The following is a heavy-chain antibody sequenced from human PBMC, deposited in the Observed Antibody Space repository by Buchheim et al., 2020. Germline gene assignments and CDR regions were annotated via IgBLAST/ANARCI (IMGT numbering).Heavy chain of an antibody. CDR1: GFTFSSYA. D-gene: IGHD3-22*01. CDR2: ISYDGSNK. Sequence: QVQLVESGGGVVQPGRSLRLSCAASGFTFSSYAMHWVRQAPGKGLEWVAVISYDGSNKYYADSVKGRFTISRDNSKNTLYLQMNSLRAEDTAVYYCAREGYYDSSGYSPCYDYWGQGTL. CDR3: AREGYYDSSGYSPCYDY. V-gene: IGHV3-30*04. J-gene: IGHJ4*02.